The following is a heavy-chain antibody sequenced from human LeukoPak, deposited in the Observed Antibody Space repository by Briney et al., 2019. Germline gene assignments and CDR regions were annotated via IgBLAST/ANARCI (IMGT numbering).Heavy chain of an antibody. J-gene: IGHJ4*02. CDR1: GFTFSDYY. Sequence: GGSLRLSCAASGFTFSDYYMSWIRQAPGKGLEWVSYISSSGSTIYYADSVKGRFTISRDNAKNSLYLQMNSLRAGDTAVYYCARDSDYGKIFDYWGQGTLVTVSS. D-gene: IGHD4-17*01. V-gene: IGHV3-11*01. CDR3: ARDSDYGKIFDY. CDR2: ISSSGSTI.